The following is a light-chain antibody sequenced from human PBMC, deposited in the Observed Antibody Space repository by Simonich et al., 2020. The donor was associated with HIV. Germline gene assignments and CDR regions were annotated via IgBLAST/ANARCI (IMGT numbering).Light chain of an antibody. Sequence: NFMLTQPHSVSESPGKTVTISCTRSSGSIASNYVHWYQQRPGSSPTTVIYENNQSPSGVPDRFAGSIDSSSNSASLTISGLKTEDEADYYCQSYDTSTRVFGGGTKLTVL. CDR3: QSYDTSTRV. J-gene: IGLJ3*02. CDR2: ENN. CDR1: SGSIASNY. V-gene: IGLV6-57*01.